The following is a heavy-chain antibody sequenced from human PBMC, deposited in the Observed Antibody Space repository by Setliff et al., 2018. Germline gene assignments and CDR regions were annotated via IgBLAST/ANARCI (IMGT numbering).Heavy chain of an antibody. CDR1: GFTFSSYA. J-gene: IGHJ3*02. Sequence: GGSLRLSCAASGFTFSSYAMHWVRQAPGKGLEWVAVISYDGSNKYYADSVKGRFTISRDNSKNTLYLQMNSLRAEDTAVYYCARALITDILTAYYSPHDAFDIWGQGTMVTVSS. CDR2: ISYDGSNK. V-gene: IGHV3-30-3*01. CDR3: ARALITDILTAYYSPHDAFDI. D-gene: IGHD3-9*01.